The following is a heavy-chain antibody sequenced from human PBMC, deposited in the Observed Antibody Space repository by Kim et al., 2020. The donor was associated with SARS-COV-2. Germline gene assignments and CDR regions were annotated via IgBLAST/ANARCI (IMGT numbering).Heavy chain of an antibody. CDR2: ISPILGNA. D-gene: IGHD2-21*01. J-gene: IGHJ3*01. CDR1: GCGFISYR. Sequence: SVKVSCKASGCGFISYRISWVRQAPGRGLEWMGWISPILGNAHYAQKFQGRVTITADTPTRTAYMDLRSLTSEDTAVYYCAREGDFD. V-gene: IGHV1-69*10. CDR3: AREGDFD.